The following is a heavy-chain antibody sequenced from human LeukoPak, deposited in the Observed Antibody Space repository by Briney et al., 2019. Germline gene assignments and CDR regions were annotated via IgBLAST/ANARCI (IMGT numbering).Heavy chain of an antibody. CDR1: GGSFSGYY. CDR3: ARFRDDYVWGSYRYLGVHDY. J-gene: IGHJ4*02. Sequence: SETLSLTCAVYGGSFSGYYWSWIRQPPGKGLEWIGEINHSGSTNYNPSLKSRVTISVDTSKNQFSLKLSSVTAADTAAYYCARFRDDYVWGSYRYLGVHDYWGQGTLVTVSS. CDR2: INHSGST. V-gene: IGHV4-34*01. D-gene: IGHD3-16*02.